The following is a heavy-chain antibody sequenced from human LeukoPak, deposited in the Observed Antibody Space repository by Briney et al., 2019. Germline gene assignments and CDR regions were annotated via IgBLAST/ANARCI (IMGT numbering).Heavy chain of an antibody. CDR1: GYTFTGYY. D-gene: IGHD4-11*01. CDR2: INPNSGGT. J-gene: IGHJ4*02. V-gene: IGHV1-2*02. CDR3: ARESPDLDYSCDY. Sequence: GASVKVSCKASGYTFTGYYMHWVRQAPGQGLEWMGWINPNSGGTNYAQKFQGRVTMTRDTSISTAYMELSRLRSDDTDVYYCARESPDLDYSCDYWGQGTLVTVSS.